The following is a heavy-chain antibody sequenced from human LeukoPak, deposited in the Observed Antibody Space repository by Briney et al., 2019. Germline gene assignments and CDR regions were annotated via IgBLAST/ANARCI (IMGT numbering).Heavy chain of an antibody. CDR1: GYTFSDYY. CDR2: INPHSGGT. V-gene: IGHV1-2*02. J-gene: IGHJ3*02. D-gene: IGHD5-12*01. CDR3: AREIVATIGGAFDI. Sequence: GASVKVSCKASGYTFSDYYLHWVRQAPGHGLECMGWINPHSGGTHYAQKFQGRVTMTRDTSISTAYMELSSLRSDDTAVYFCAREIVATIGGAFDIWGQGTMVTVSS.